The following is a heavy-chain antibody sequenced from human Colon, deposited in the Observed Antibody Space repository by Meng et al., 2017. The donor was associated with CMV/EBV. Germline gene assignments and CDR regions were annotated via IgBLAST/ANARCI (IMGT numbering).Heavy chain of an antibody. CDR1: GFIFSDYY. V-gene: IGHV3-11*01. CDR2: ISSRSNSI. D-gene: IGHD7-27*01. J-gene: IGHJ4*02. CDR3: ARNWGPIDY. Sequence: GGSLRLSCAASGFIFSDYYMSWIRQAPGKGLEWVSYISSRSNSIYYADSVKGRFTVSRDNARNSLYLQMNSLRAEDAAVYYCARNWGPIDYWGPGTLVTVSS.